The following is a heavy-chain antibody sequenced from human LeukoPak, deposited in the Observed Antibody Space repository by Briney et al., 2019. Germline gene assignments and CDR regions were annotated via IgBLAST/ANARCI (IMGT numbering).Heavy chain of an antibody. D-gene: IGHD1-7*01. Sequence: ASVKVSCKASGYTFTSYGISWVRQAPGQGLEWMGWISAYNGNTNYAQKLQGRVTMTTDTSTSTAYMELRSLRSEDTAVYYCARENLRITGTARNWFDPWGQGTLVTVSS. CDR1: GYTFTSYG. J-gene: IGHJ5*02. CDR3: ARENLRITGTARNWFDP. V-gene: IGHV1-18*01. CDR2: ISAYNGNT.